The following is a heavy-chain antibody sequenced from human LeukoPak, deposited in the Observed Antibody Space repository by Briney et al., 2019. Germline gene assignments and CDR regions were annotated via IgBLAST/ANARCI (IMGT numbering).Heavy chain of an antibody. V-gene: IGHV1-8*01. CDR1: GYTFTSYD. Sequence: ASVKVSCKASGYTFTSYDINWVRQATGQGLEWMGCMNPNSGNTGYAQKFQGRVTMTSNTSISTAYMELSSLRSEDTAVYYCARDDYGDNDAFDIWGQGTMVTVSS. CDR2: MNPNSGNT. J-gene: IGHJ3*02. CDR3: ARDDYGDNDAFDI. D-gene: IGHD4-17*01.